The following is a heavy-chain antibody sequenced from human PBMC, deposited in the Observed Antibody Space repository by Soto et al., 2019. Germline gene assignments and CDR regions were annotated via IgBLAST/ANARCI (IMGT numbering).Heavy chain of an antibody. D-gene: IGHD2-8*01. CDR1: GSTFSSYA. CDR3: ARDTEVGYAIPRGMAV. J-gene: IGHJ6*02. Sequence: QVQLVQSGAEVKKPGSSVKVSCKASGSTFSSYAISWVRQAPGQGLAWMGGIIPIFGTANYAQKFQGRVTITADESTSTAYMELSSLRSEDTAVYYCARDTEVGYAIPRGMAVWGQGTTVTVSS. CDR2: IIPIFGTA. V-gene: IGHV1-69*01.